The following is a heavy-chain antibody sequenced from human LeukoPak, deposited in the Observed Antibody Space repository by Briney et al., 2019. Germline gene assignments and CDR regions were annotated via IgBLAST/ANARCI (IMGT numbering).Heavy chain of an antibody. CDR2: ITAGGTTT. CDR1: GFTFSIYA. V-gene: IGHV3-23*01. J-gene: IGHJ3*01. CDR3: AKLYGDYKHAFPL. Sequence: GGSLRLSCAASGFTFSIYAMSWVRQSPGKGLEWVSSITAGGTTTYYEDSVKGRFTISRDNCKSTLYLQMNSLSAEDTALYYCAKLYGDYKHAFPLWGQGTMVTVSS. D-gene: IGHD4-17*01.